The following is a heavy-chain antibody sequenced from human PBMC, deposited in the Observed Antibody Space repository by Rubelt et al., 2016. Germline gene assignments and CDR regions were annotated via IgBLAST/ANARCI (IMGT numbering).Heavy chain of an antibody. J-gene: IGHJ3*02. Sequence: QVQLVQSGAEVKKPGSSVKVSCKASGGTFSSYAISWVRQAPGQGLEWMGRIIPILGIANYAQKFQGRVTITADKSTSTAYMELSSLRSEDTAVYYCARRGPVPGIAAAGDAFDIWGQGTMVTVSS. CDR3: ARRGPVPGIAAAGDAFDI. V-gene: IGHV1-69*04. D-gene: IGHD6-13*01. CDR1: GGTFSSYA. CDR2: IIPILGIA.